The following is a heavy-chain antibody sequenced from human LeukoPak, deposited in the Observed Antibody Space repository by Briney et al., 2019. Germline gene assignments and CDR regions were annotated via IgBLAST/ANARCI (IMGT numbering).Heavy chain of an antibody. Sequence: GGSLRLSCAASGFTFSSYGLNWVRQAPGKGLEWVSTISSGGHIYYEDSVKGRFTISRDNAKNSLYLQMNSLRAEDTAVYYCARDQDGGRYYYESSGYSHWGQGILVTVSS. V-gene: IGHV3-21*01. CDR3: ARDQDGGRYYYESSGYSH. J-gene: IGHJ4*02. D-gene: IGHD3-22*01. CDR1: GFTFSSYG. CDR2: ISSGGHI.